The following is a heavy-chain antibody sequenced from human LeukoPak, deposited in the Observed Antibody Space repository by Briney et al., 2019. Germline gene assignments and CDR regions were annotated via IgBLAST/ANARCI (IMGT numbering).Heavy chain of an antibody. D-gene: IGHD3-22*01. V-gene: IGHV4-59*01. J-gene: IGHJ4*02. CDR2: IYYSGST. Sequence: SETLSLTCTVSGGSISSYYWSWIRQPPGKGLEWIGYIYYSGSTNYNPSLKSRVTISVDTSKNQFSLKLSSVTAADTAVYYCAGLYYYDSSRYTFDYWGQGTLVTVSS. CDR1: GGSISSYY. CDR3: AGLYYYDSSRYTFDY.